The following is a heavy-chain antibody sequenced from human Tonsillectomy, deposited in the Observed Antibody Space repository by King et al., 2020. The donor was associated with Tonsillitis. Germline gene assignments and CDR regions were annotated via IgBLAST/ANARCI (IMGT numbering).Heavy chain of an antibody. D-gene: IGHD1-1*01. CDR3: ATDLDGGLYFDY. V-gene: IGHV3-33*05. Sequence: VQLVESGGGVVQPGRSLRLSCAASGFTFSSYGMHWVRQAPGKGLEWVAILSCDGSNKYYADSVKGRFTIARDNSKNTLYLQMNSLRAEDTAVYYCATDLDGGLYFDYWGQGTLVTVSS. J-gene: IGHJ4*02. CDR1: GFTFSSYG. CDR2: LSCDGSNK.